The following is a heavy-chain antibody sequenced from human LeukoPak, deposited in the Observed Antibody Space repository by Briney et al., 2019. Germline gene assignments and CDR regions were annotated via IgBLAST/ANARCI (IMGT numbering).Heavy chain of an antibody. V-gene: IGHV3-30*04. CDR2: ISYDGSNK. Sequence: PGGSLRLSCAASGFTFSSCAMHWVRQAPGKGLEWVAVISYDGSNKYYADSVKGRFTISRDNSKNTLYLQMNSLRAEDTAVYYCARDPTWTGYDILTGYCDYWGQGTLVTVSS. CDR1: GFTFSSCA. J-gene: IGHJ4*02. CDR3: ARDPTWTGYDILTGYCDY. D-gene: IGHD3-9*01.